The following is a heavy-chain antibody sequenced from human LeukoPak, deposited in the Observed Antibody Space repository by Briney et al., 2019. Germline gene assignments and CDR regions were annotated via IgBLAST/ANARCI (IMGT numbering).Heavy chain of an antibody. CDR1: GFSFSGSA. J-gene: IGHJ4*02. CDR3: AKDSGNYDSRRPQNY. CDR2: IRSKANSDAT. V-gene: IGHV3-73*01. D-gene: IGHD3-22*01. Sequence: QPGGSLKLSCAASGFSFSGSALHWVRQASGKGLEWVGRIRSKANSDATAYAASVKGRFTISRDDSKNTAYLQMSSLKTEDTAVYYCAKDSGNYDSRRPQNYWGQGTLVTVSS.